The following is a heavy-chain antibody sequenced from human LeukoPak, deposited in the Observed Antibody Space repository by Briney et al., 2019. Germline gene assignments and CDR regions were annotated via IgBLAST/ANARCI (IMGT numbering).Heavy chain of an antibody. J-gene: IGHJ5*02. V-gene: IGHV3-30*04. Sequence: PGASLRLSCAASGFTFSSYAMHWVRQAPGKGLYRVAVISYDGSNKYYVDSVKGRFTISRDNSKNPLYLQMNSLRAEDTAVYYCARDPEGYYDILTGWTLNWFDPWGQGTLVTVSS. CDR2: ISYDGSNK. CDR1: GFTFSSYA. CDR3: ARDPEGYYDILTGWTLNWFDP. D-gene: IGHD3-9*01.